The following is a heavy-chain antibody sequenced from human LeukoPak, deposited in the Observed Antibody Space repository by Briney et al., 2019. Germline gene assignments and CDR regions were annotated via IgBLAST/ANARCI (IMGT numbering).Heavy chain of an antibody. CDR2: IKPDGSEK. V-gene: IGHV3-7*03. CDR3: ARGQYTDGLSY. D-gene: IGHD5-24*01. Sequence: PGGSLRLSCVASGFPFSSYWMTWVRQAPGKGLEWVAIIKPDGSEKYYVDSVKGRFTISRDNAENSLFLQMNGLRPEDTAVSYCARGQYTDGLSYWGQGTLVTVSS. CDR1: GFPFSSYW. J-gene: IGHJ4*02.